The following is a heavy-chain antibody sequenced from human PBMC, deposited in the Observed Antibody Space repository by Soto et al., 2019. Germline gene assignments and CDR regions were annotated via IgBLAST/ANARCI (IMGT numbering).Heavy chain of an antibody. CDR2: LFYGGTT. CDR1: GGSISGYY. D-gene: IGHD3-10*01. CDR3: ARHRGPAPVY. Sequence: QVQLQESGPGLVKPSEPLSLTCTVSGGSISGYYWTWIRQPPGKGLEWVGSLFYGGTTDYNPSLKIRLTMSLDTSKNHFSLKLRSVTAADTAVYYCARHRGPAPVYWGQGTLVTASS. V-gene: IGHV4-39*01. J-gene: IGHJ4*02.